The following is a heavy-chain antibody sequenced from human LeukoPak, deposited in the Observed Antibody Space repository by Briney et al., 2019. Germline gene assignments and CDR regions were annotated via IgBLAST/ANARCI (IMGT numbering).Heavy chain of an antibody. CDR3: ARGYGDYRPLDY. Sequence: SQTLSLTCTVSGGSISSGSYYWSWIRQPAGKGLEWIGRIYTSGSTNYNPSLKSRVTISVDTSKNRFSLKLSSVTAADTAVYYCARGYGDYRPLDYWGQGTLVTVSS. D-gene: IGHD4-17*01. J-gene: IGHJ4*02. CDR2: IYTSGST. CDR1: GGSISSGSYY. V-gene: IGHV4-61*02.